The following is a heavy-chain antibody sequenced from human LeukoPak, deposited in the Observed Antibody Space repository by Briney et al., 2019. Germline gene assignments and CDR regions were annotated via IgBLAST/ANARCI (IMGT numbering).Heavy chain of an antibody. V-gene: IGHV1-2*02. Sequence: ASVKVSCKASGYTFTGYYMHWVRQAPGQGLEWMGWINPNSGVTNYAQKIQGRVTMTRDTSISTAYMDLTSLRSDDTAEYYCARGGSREDTFDIWGQGTMVTVSS. CDR3: ARGGSREDTFDI. J-gene: IGHJ3*02. CDR1: GYTFTGYY. CDR2: INPNSGVT. D-gene: IGHD1-26*01.